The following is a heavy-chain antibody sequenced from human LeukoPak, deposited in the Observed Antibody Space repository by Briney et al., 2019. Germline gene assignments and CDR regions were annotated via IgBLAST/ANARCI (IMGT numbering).Heavy chain of an antibody. Sequence: GGSLRLSCTASGFPFSGHAMPWIRQAPGKGPEWLALISYDGSSEFYADSVKGRFTISRDNSKNTLYLQVNSLRPEDTAVYFCAREEEGELPDYWGQGTQVTVSS. V-gene: IGHV3-30*01. CDR3: AREEEGELPDY. CDR2: ISYDGSSE. CDR1: GFPFSGHA. D-gene: IGHD1-26*01. J-gene: IGHJ4*02.